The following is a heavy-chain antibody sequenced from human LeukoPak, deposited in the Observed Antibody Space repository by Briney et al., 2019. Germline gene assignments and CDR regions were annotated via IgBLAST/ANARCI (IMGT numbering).Heavy chain of an antibody. V-gene: IGHV1-3*03. J-gene: IGHJ6*03. Sequence: WASVKVSCKASGGTFSSYAMHWVRQAPGQRLEWMGWINTGNGNTKYSQEFQGRVTITRDTSASTAYMELSSPRSEDMAVYYCAKGAAAGRVGYYYYHMDVWGKGTTVTVSS. CDR1: GGTFSSYA. CDR2: INTGNGNT. CDR3: AKGAAAGRVGYYYYHMDV. D-gene: IGHD6-13*01.